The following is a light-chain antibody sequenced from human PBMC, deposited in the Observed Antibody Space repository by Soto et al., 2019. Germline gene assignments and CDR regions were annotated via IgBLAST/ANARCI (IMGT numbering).Light chain of an antibody. CDR2: EVS. V-gene: IGKV2D-29*02. Sequence: DVVMTQTPLYLSVAPGQPTSISCKSSQSLLHITGETFLFWYLQKPGQSPQLLIYEVSTRVSGVPDRFSGSGSGTDFTLEISRVETDDVGIYYCMQSTQLPPTFGQGTKVDIK. CDR3: MQSTQLPPT. J-gene: IGKJ1*01. CDR1: QSLLHITGETF.